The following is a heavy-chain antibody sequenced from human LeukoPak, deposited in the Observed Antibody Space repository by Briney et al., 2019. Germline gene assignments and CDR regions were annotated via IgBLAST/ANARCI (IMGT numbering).Heavy chain of an antibody. Sequence: PSETLSLTCTVSGASITAYYWSWIRQPPGKGLERIGYVHYSGNTKYSSSLRSRVTTSVDTSRSQFSLKLNSVTAADTAVYYCARGVGCSGGTCYSVYWLDPWGQGTLVTVSS. J-gene: IGHJ5*02. CDR3: ARGVGCSGGTCYSVYWLDP. CDR1: GASITAYY. CDR2: VHYSGNT. D-gene: IGHD2-15*01. V-gene: IGHV4-59*01.